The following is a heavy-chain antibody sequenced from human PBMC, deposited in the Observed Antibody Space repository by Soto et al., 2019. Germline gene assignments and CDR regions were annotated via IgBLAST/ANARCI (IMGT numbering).Heavy chain of an antibody. CDR1: GFTFSSYA. Sequence: GGSLRLSCAASGFTFSSYAMSWVRQAPGKGLEWVSAISGSGGSTYYADSVKGRFTISRDNSKNTLYLQMNSLRAEDTAVYYCAKDRPAEPKGYYYGSGPPRYYFDYWGQGTLVTVSS. CDR3: AKDRPAEPKGYYYGSGPPRYYFDY. D-gene: IGHD3-10*01. V-gene: IGHV3-23*01. CDR2: ISGSGGST. J-gene: IGHJ4*02.